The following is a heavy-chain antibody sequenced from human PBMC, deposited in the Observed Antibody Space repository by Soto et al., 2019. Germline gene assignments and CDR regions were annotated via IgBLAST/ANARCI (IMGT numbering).Heavy chain of an antibody. CDR2: VNPNSGGT. Sequence: QVQLVQSGAEVKKPGASVKVSCKASGYTFTGDYMHCGRQAPGQGLEWMGWVNPNSGGTNYAQKLQVRVTKTRDTAISTAYMEMSRLRSDHTAVYYYAPNLDYYGSGSYLSPIDHWGQGTLVTVSS. CDR3: APNLDYYGSGSYLSPIDH. CDR1: GYTFTGDY. J-gene: IGHJ4*02. D-gene: IGHD3-10*01. V-gene: IGHV1-2*02.